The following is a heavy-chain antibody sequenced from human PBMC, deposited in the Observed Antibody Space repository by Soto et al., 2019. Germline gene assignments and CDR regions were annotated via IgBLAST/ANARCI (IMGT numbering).Heavy chain of an antibody. D-gene: IGHD2-2*01. J-gene: IGHJ4*02. Sequence: GGSLRLSCAASGFTFSSYAMSWVRQTPGKGLEWVSAITGSGGSTYYADSVKGRFTISRDNSQNTLFLQMNILGVEDMAVYYCAKGSSSSRPYYFDYWGQGTLVTVS. V-gene: IGHV3-23*01. CDR2: ITGSGGST. CDR3: AKGSSSSRPYYFDY. CDR1: GFTFSSYA.